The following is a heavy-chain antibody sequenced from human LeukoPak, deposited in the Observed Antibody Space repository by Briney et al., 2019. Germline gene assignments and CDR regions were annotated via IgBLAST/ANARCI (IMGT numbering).Heavy chain of an antibody. D-gene: IGHD6-13*01. CDR1: GYTFTGYY. CDR3: ARDLRAAAAVDY. Sequence: GASVTVSCKASGYTFTGYYLHWVRQAPGQGLEWMGWINPDSSGTNYAQKFQGRVTMTRDTSITTAYMELSRLRSDDTAVYYCARDLRAAAAVDYWGQGTLVTVSS. V-gene: IGHV1-2*02. CDR2: INPDSSGT. J-gene: IGHJ4*02.